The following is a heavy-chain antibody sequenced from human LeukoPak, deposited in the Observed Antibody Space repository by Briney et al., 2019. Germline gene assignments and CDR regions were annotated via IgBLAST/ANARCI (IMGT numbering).Heavy chain of an antibody. Sequence: SGGSLRLSCAVSGFTISSHGMHWVRQAPGKGLEWVAMISYNGNSKYYGDSVKGRFTISRDNSKDTLYLEMDSLRTEDTAVYYCAKDWGSSGWYNYFDPWGQGTLVTVSS. CDR3: AKDWGSSGWYNYFDP. V-gene: IGHV3-30*18. J-gene: IGHJ5*02. CDR2: ISYNGNSK. CDR1: GFTISSHG. D-gene: IGHD6-19*01.